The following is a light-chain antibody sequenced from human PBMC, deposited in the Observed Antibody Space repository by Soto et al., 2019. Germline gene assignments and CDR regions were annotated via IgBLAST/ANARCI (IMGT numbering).Light chain of an antibody. CDR3: QQTFHSPRT. Sequence: EIVLTQSPGTLSLSPGETASLSCWASQSIVSNFLAWYQQRRGQPPRLLIYDSSRRASGIPARFTGSGSGTAFTLTISRVEAEDAAVYYCQQTFHSPRTFGRGTRLEI. J-gene: IGKJ2*01. CDR1: QSIVSNF. V-gene: IGKV3-20*01. CDR2: DSS.